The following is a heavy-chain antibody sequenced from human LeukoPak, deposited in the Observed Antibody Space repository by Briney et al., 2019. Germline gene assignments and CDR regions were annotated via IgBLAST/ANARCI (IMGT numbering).Heavy chain of an antibody. CDR3: AKHPSGYWNYFDY. Sequence: PGGSLRLSCAASGFTSSSYAMSWGRHAPGPRLEWVSAISGSVGSTYYADSVKGRFTISRDNSKNTLYLQMNSLRAGDTAVYYCAKHPSGYWNYFDYWGQGTLVTVSS. J-gene: IGHJ4*02. CDR1: GFTSSSYA. D-gene: IGHD3-22*01. V-gene: IGHV3-23*01. CDR2: ISGSVGST.